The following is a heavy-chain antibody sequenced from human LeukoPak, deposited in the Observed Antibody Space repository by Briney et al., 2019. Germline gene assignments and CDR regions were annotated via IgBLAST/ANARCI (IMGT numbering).Heavy chain of an antibody. D-gene: IGHD2-2*01. V-gene: IGHV1-46*01. CDR3: ARGCRVVPGVHNVGMTSYYNGMDV. J-gene: IGHJ6*02. CDR1: GYTFTSYY. CDR2: INPSGGDT. Sequence: GASVKASCKPSGYTFTSYYMHWVRQAPGQGLEWMGIINPSGGDTSYAQKFQGRVTTTRDPSTSTVYMEVVSLRPEDTVVYYCARGCRVVPGVHNVGMTSYYNGMDVWGQGTTVTVSS.